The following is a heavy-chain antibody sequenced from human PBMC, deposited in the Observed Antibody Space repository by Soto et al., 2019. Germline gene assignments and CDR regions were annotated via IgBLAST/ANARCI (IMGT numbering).Heavy chain of an antibody. V-gene: IGHV4-59*08. J-gene: IGHJ4*02. D-gene: IGHD3-10*01. Sequence: SETLSLTCTVSGGSISSYYWSWIRQPPGKGLEWIGYIYYSGSTNYNPSLKSRVTISVDTSKNQFSLKLSSVTAADTAVYYCASLIPYGYFDYWGQGTLVTVSS. CDR3: ASLIPYGYFDY. CDR2: IYYSGST. CDR1: GGSISSYY.